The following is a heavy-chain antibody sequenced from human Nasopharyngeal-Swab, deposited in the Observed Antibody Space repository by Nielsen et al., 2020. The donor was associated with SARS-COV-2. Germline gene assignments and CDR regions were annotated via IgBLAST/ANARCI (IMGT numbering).Heavy chain of an antibody. D-gene: IGHD3-22*01. CDR2: INGRGGT. J-gene: IGHJ4*02. Sequence: GGSLRLSCAASGFNFGIYAMSWVRQAPGKGLEWVSAINGRGGTYYADSVRSRFTISRDNSMDTLYLQMNGLRAEDTAVYYCAQDYIEEVYLDSRSYFPFDHWGQGTLVTVSS. CDR3: AQDYIEEVYLDSRSYFPFDH. CDR1: GFNFGIYA. V-gene: IGHV3-23*01.